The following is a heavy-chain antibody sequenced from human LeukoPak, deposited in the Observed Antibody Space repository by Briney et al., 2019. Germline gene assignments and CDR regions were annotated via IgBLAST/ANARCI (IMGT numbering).Heavy chain of an antibody. D-gene: IGHD1-26*01. Sequence: PSETLSLTCTVSGGSISSSSYYWGWIRQPPGKGLEWIGSIYYSGSTYYNPSLKSRVTISVDTSKNQFSLKLSSVTAAVTAVYYCARHNSGSSDFDYWGQGTLVTVSS. J-gene: IGHJ4*02. V-gene: IGHV4-39*01. CDR1: GGSISSSSYY. CDR3: ARHNSGSSDFDY. CDR2: IYYSGST.